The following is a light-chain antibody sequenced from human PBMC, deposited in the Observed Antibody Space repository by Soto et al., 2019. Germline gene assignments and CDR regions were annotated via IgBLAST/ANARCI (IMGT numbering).Light chain of an antibody. Sequence: QSALTQPPSASGSPGQSVTISCTGTKNDIGVYDFVSWYQHHPGKAPRLIIYEVVQRPSGVPDRFSGSKSGNTASLTISGLQTEEEDDYYCSSYTSSSILFGTGTKVTVL. J-gene: IGLJ1*01. CDR2: EVV. CDR1: KNDIGVYDF. CDR3: SSYTSSSIL. V-gene: IGLV2-8*01.